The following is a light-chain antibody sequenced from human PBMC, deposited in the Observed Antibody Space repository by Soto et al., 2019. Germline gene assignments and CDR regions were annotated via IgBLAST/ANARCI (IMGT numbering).Light chain of an antibody. CDR1: SSNIGTNY. Sequence: QSVLTQPPSASGTPGQRVTISCSGSSSNIGTNYVYWYQQLPGTAPKLLIYRNNQRPSGVPDRFSGSKSGTSASLALSGLRSDDEADYYCAAWDDSLSRYVFGTGTKATVL. V-gene: IGLV1-47*01. J-gene: IGLJ1*01. CDR2: RNN. CDR3: AAWDDSLSRYV.